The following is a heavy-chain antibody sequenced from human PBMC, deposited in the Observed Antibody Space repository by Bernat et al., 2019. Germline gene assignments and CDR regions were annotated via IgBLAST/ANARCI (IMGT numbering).Heavy chain of an antibody. J-gene: IGHJ4*02. CDR3: AKGVRWGSHEYYFDY. D-gene: IGHD3-16*01. CDR1: GFTVSNNY. Sequence: EVQLVESGGGLIQPGGSLRLSCAASGFTVSNNYMSWVRQAPGKGLEWVSVIYSGGSTYYADSVKGRFTISRDNSKNTLYLQMNSLRAEDTAVYYCAKGVRWGSHEYYFDYWGQGTLVTVSS. V-gene: IGHV3-53*01. CDR2: IYSGGST.